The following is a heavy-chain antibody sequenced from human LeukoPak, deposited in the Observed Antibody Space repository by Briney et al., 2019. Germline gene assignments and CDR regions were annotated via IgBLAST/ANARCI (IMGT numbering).Heavy chain of an antibody. J-gene: IGHJ4*02. CDR2: IYFRGTT. CDR3: ARSPGAPFDY. D-gene: IGHD7-27*01. CDR1: GGSISSYY. Sequence: SETLSLTCTVSGGSISSYYWSWIRQPPGKGLEWIGYIYFRGTTNYHPSIKSRVTISVDTSKNQFSLKLTSVTTADTAVYYCARSPGAPFDYWGQGSLVTVSS. V-gene: IGHV4-59*01.